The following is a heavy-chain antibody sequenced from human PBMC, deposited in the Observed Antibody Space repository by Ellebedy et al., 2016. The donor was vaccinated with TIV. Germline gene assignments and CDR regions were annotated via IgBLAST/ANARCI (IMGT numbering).Heavy chain of an antibody. D-gene: IGHD3-9*01. CDR1: DGSINNNNYY. V-gene: IGHV4-39*07. Sequence: SETLSLTXTVSDGSINNNNYYWGWVRQPPGKGLEWIGNIYYSGSTSYNPSLKSRLTISLDTSKNQFSLKLSSVTAADTAVYYCARFDWLLSHFDYWGQGTLVTVSS. J-gene: IGHJ4*02. CDR3: ARFDWLLSHFDY. CDR2: IYYSGST.